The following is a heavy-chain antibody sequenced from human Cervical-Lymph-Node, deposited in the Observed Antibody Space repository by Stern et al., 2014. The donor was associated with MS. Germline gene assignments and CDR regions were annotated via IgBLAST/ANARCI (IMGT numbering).Heavy chain of an antibody. CDR2: IWYDGSNK. V-gene: IGHV3-33*01. CDR1: GFTFSSYG. Sequence: MQLVESGGGVVQPGRSLRLSCAASGFTFSSYGMHWVRQAPGKVLEWVAVIWYDGSNKYYADSVKGRFTISRDNSTNTLYLPINSLRAEDTAVYYCARGPPYYFDYWGQGTLVTVSS. J-gene: IGHJ4*02. CDR3: ARGPPYYFDY.